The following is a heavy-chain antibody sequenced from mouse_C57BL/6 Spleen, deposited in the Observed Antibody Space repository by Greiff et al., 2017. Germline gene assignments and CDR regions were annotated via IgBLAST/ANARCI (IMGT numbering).Heavy chain of an antibody. V-gene: IGHV1-69*01. J-gene: IGHJ2*01. D-gene: IGHD2-5*01. Sequence: QVQLQQPGAELVMPGASVKLSCKASGYTFTSYWMHWVKQRPGQGLEWIGEIDPSDSYTNYNQKFKGKSTLTVDKSSSTAYMQLSSLTSEDSAVYYCARWGYSKWDYWGQGTTLTVSS. CDR3: ARWGYSKWDY. CDR2: IDPSDSYT. CDR1: GYTFTSYW.